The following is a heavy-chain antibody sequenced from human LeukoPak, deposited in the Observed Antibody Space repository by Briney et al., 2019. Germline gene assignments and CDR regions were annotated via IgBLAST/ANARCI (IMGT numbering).Heavy chain of an antibody. D-gene: IGHD2-21*01. CDR3: TTGLAF. Sequence: GGSLRLSCAASGFTFTYAWMSWVRQAPGKGLEWVGRINTKSDGGTIDYAAPLNGRFTISRDDSKNTVFLQMNSLKSEDTAVYYCTTGLAFWGQGTLVTVSS. V-gene: IGHV3-15*01. CDR1: GFTFTYAW. J-gene: IGHJ4*02. CDR2: INTKSDGGTI.